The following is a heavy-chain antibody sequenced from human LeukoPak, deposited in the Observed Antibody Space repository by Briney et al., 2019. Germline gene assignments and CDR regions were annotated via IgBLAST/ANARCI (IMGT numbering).Heavy chain of an antibody. V-gene: IGHV4-59*08. CDR1: RDSMRSYY. J-gene: IGHJ4*02. Sequence: SETLSLTCTVSRDSMRSYYWSWLRQPPGKGLEWIGYIYYTGSTDYNPSLKSRVTISVDTSKNQFSLKLSSVTAADTAVYYCARFNLWFGELLGLDYWGQGTLVTVSS. D-gene: IGHD3-10*01. CDR3: ARFNLWFGELLGLDY. CDR2: IYYTGST.